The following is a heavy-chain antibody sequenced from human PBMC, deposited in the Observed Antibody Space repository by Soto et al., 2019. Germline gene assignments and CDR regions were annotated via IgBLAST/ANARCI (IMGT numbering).Heavy chain of an antibody. V-gene: IGHV3-15*07. Sequence: VSLRLSCADSGFTFADAWLNWVRQAPGKGLEWVGRIKSKSHGGTIDYAAPVKGRFIISRDDSDNTLYLQMSSLRAEDTAVYYCCTVAGVRFFWGQGTPVTV. D-gene: IGHD3-10*01. J-gene: IGHJ4*02. CDR3: CTVAGVRFF. CDR1: GFTFADAW. CDR2: IKSKSHGGTI.